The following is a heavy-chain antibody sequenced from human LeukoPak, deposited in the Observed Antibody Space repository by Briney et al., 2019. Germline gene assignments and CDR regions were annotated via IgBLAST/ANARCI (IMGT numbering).Heavy chain of an antibody. CDR2: FDPEGGET. CDR1: GYTLTELS. D-gene: IGHD3-22*01. Sequence: GASVKVSCKVSGYTLTELSMHWVRQAPGKGLEWVGGFDPEGGETIYAQKFQGKVTMTEDTSTDTAYMELSSLRSEDTAVYYCTPLYYYDSSGYGDAFDIWGQGTMVTVSS. CDR3: TPLYYYDSSGYGDAFDI. V-gene: IGHV1-24*01. J-gene: IGHJ3*02.